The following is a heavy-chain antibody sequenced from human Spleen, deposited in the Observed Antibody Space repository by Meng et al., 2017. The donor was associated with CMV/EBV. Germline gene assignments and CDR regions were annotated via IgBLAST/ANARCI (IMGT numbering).Heavy chain of an antibody. V-gene: IGHV1-69*10. Sequence: SVKVSCKASGGTFGSNALGWVRQAPGQGLEWMGGIIPILGLSTYAQRFQGRVTITADKSTGTGYMEVPSLRFDDTAVYYCVTYQYDSGWTEDSWGQGTLVTVSS. J-gene: IGHJ4*02. CDR2: IIPILGLS. CDR1: GGTFGSNA. D-gene: IGHD3-16*01. CDR3: VTYQYDSGWTEDS.